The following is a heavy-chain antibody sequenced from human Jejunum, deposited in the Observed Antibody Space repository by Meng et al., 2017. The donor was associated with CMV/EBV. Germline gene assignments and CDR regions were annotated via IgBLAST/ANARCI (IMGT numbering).Heavy chain of an antibody. J-gene: IGHJ4*02. V-gene: IGHV3-23*01. CDR2: ISGTGGGTP. CDR3: AKSTANTWSTFDS. CDR1: GFPFPSFA. D-gene: IGHD2-8*02. Sequence: SGFPFPSFAMACVRQAPGKGPEWVSSISGTGGGTPYYAHSVKGRFTISKDSAENTLYLQMNSLRAEDTAIYYCAKSTANTWSTFDSWGQGMLVTVSS.